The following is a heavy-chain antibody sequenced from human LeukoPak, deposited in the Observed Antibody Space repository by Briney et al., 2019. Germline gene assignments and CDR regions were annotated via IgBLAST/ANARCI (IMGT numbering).Heavy chain of an antibody. D-gene: IGHD6-13*01. CDR1: GGSISSSSYY. Sequence: PSETLSLTCTVSGGSISSSSYYWGWIRQPPGKGLEWIGSIYYSGSTYYNPSLKSRVTISVDTSKNQFSLKLSSVTAADTAVYYCASSFTYSSSWSQFDYWGQGTLVTVSS. V-gene: IGHV4-39*07. CDR3: ASSFTYSSSWSQFDY. CDR2: IYYSGST. J-gene: IGHJ4*02.